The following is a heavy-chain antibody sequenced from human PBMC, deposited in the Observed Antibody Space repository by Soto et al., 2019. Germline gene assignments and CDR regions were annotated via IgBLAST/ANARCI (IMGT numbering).Heavy chain of an antibody. CDR3: GRGRSVAARRDGFDI. D-gene: IGHD6-6*01. Sequence: QVQLVQSGAEVKKPGSSVKVSCKASGGTFSSYAISWVRQAPGQGLEWMGGIIPIFGTANYAQKFQGRVTCTAEECTGTADMVLSSLRSEDAAVYYCGRGRSVAARRDGFDIWGQGTLVTVSS. CDR1: GGTFSSYA. J-gene: IGHJ3*02. V-gene: IGHV1-69*01. CDR2: IIPIFGTA.